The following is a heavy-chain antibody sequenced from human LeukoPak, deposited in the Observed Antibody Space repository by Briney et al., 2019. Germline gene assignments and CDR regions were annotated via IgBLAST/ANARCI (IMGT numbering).Heavy chain of an antibody. J-gene: IGHJ4*02. CDR3: ARGPLGYCSVTSCSFDS. V-gene: IGHV3-7*01. CDR1: GFTFNSYW. CDR2: LNQDGSEN. Sequence: GGSLRLSCAASGFTFNSYWMSWVRQAPGKGLEWVANLNQDGSENYYLDSVKGRFTISRDNAKNSLYLQMNSLRAEDTAVYYCARGPLGYCSVTSCSFDSWGQGTLVSVS. D-gene: IGHD2-2*01.